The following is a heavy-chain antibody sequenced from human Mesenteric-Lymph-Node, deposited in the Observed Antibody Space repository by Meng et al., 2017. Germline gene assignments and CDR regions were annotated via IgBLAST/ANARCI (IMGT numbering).Heavy chain of an antibody. Sequence: GHALVDPSTHSPPTCAVTRDSVSRNNRAWNWIRQSPSRGLEWLGRTYYRSKYYNYYALSVKSRITINPDTSKNKFSLQLNSVTPEDTAIYYCARDWGDVRGGFDFWGQGTLVTVSS. CDR2: TYYRSKYYN. CDR1: RDSVSRNNRA. CDR3: ARDWGDVRGGFDF. D-gene: IGHD3-10*02. J-gene: IGHJ4*02. V-gene: IGHV6-1*01.